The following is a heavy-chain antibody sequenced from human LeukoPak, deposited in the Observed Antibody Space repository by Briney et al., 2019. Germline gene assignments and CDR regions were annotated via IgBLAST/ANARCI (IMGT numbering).Heavy chain of an antibody. Sequence: GGSLRLSCEASGFTFSRSWMSWVRQAPGKGLEWVAVISYDGSNKYYADSVKGRFTISRDNSKNTLYLQMNSLRAEDTAVYYCARETYGYSYYFDYWGQGTPVTVSS. CDR3: ARETYGYSYYFDY. CDR1: GFTFSRSW. J-gene: IGHJ4*02. D-gene: IGHD5-24*01. CDR2: ISYDGSNK. V-gene: IGHV3-30*03.